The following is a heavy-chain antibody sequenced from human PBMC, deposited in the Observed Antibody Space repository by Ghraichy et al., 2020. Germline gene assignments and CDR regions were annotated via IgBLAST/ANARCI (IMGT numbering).Heavy chain of an antibody. CDR1: GFTFSNYW. V-gene: IGHV3-74*01. D-gene: IGHD2-15*01. J-gene: IGHJ4*02. CDR2: INRGGTNT. Sequence: GESLRLSCAASGFTFSNYWMHWVRQAPGKGLVWVSRINRGGTNTIYADSVKGRFTISRDNAKNTLYLQINSLRVEDTGVYYCAREYCSGGRCFFGTGGSHFDCWGQGTLVRVSS. CDR3: AREYCSGGRCFFGTGGSHFDC.